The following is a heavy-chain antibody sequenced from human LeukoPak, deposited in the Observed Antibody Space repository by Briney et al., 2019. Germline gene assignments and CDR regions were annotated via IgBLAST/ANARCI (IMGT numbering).Heavy chain of an antibody. Sequence: AGGSLRLSCAASGFIFSSYAMTWVRQAPGKGLEWDGRIKSKTDGGTTDYAAPVKGRFTISRDDSKNTLYLQMNSLKTEDTAVYYCTTGRIVVVVAATLVRHYWGQGTLVTVSS. D-gene: IGHD2-15*01. CDR2: IKSKTDGGTT. V-gene: IGHV3-15*01. CDR1: GFIFSSYA. J-gene: IGHJ4*02. CDR3: TTGRIVVVVAATLVRHY.